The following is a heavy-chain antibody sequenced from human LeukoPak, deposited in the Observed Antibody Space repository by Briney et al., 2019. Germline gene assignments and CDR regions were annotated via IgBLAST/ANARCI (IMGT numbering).Heavy chain of an antibody. D-gene: IGHD5-18*01. J-gene: IGHJ4*02. CDR2: ITTSSSYI. CDR3: ARDLGGYSYGSHFDY. Sequence: GGSLRLSCAASGFTFSSYSMNWVRQAPGKGLEWVSSITTSSSYIYYADSVKGRFTISRDNAKNSLYLQMNSLRAEDTAVYYCARDLGGYSYGSHFDYWGQGTLVTVSS. CDR1: GFTFSSYS. V-gene: IGHV3-21*01.